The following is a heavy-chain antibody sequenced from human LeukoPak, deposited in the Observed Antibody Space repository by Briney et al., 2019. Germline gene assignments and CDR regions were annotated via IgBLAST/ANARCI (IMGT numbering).Heavy chain of an antibody. CDR3: ARRVYYYDSSGYYYFDY. J-gene: IGHJ4*02. CDR2: IYPGDSDT. Sequence: GESLKISCKGSGYSFTSYWIGWVRQMPGKGLEWMGIIYPGDSDTRYSPSFQGQVTISADESISTAYLQWSSLKASDTAMYCCARRVYYYDSSGYYYFDYWGQGTLVTVSS. CDR1: GYSFTSYW. D-gene: IGHD3-22*01. V-gene: IGHV5-51*01.